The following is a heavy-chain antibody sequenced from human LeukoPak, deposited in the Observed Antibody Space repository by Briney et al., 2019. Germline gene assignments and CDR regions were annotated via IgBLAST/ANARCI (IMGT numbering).Heavy chain of an antibody. D-gene: IGHD6-19*01. J-gene: IGHJ6*02. CDR3: ARDSSGWNEEDYYYGMDV. V-gene: IGHV3-21*04. CDR1: GFTFSSYS. Sequence: GGSLRLSCAASGFTFSSYSMNWVRQAPGKGLEWVSSISSSRSYIYYADSVKGRFTISRDNSKNTLYLQMNRLRAEDTAVYYCARDSSGWNEEDYYYGMDVWGQGTTVTVSS. CDR2: ISSSRSYI.